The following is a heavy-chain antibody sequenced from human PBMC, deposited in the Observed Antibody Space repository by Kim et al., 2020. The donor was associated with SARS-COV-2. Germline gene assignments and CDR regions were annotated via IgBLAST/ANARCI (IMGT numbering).Heavy chain of an antibody. J-gene: IGHJ4*02. V-gene: IGHV1-69*01. D-gene: IGHD6-19*01. Sequence: AQKFKGRVTITADESTSTAYMELSSLRSEDTAVYYCGASLAVAGTVEFDYWCQGTLVTVSS. CDR3: GASLAVAGTVEFDY.